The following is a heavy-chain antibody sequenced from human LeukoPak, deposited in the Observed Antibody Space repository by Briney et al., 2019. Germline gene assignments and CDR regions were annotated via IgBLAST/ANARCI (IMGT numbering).Heavy chain of an antibody. Sequence: SQTLSLTCTVSGGSISSGSYYWSWIRQPAGKGLEWIGRIYTSGSTNYNPSLKSRVTISVDTSKNQFSLKLSSVTAVDTAVYYCARGRGNYGDSSQGYWGQGTLVTVSS. CDR2: IYTSGST. D-gene: IGHD4-17*01. J-gene: IGHJ4*02. V-gene: IGHV4-61*02. CDR1: GGSISSGSYY. CDR3: ARGRGNYGDSSQGY.